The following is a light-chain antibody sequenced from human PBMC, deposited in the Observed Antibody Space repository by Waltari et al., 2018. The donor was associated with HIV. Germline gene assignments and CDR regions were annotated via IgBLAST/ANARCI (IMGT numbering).Light chain of an antibody. CDR2: AAS. V-gene: IGKV1-8*01. Sequence: AIRMTQSPSSFSASTGDRVTITCRASQGISSYLAWYQQKPGKAPKLLIYAASTLQSGVPTRFSGSGSGTDFTLTISCLQSEDFATYYCQQYYSYPITFGGGTKVEIK. J-gene: IGKJ4*01. CDR1: QGISSY. CDR3: QQYYSYPIT.